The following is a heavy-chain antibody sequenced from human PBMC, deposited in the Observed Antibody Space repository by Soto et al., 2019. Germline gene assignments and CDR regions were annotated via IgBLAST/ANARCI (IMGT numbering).Heavy chain of an antibody. CDR2: IYYSGNT. V-gene: IGHV4-39*01. D-gene: IGHD4-4*01. CDR1: GGSISISTYY. Sequence: PSETLSLTCTVSGGSISISTYYWACIRQPPGKGLEWIGSIYYSGNTYYKPSLRSRVTVSVDTSKNEISLKLSSVTAADTAVYYCARHDLTVTHVFDYWGQGTLVTVSS. CDR3: ARHDLTVTHVFDY. J-gene: IGHJ4*02.